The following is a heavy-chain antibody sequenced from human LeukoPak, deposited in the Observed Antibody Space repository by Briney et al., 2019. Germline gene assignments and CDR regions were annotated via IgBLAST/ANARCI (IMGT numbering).Heavy chain of an antibody. CDR2: IWYDGSNK. V-gene: IGHV3-33*01. D-gene: IGHD1-26*01. Sequence: GGSLRLSCAASGFTFSSYGMHWVRQAPGKGLEWVAVIWYDGSNKYYADSVKGRFTISRDNSKNTLYLQMNSLRAEDTAVYYCARILGMVADYYYYGMDVWGQGTTVTVSS. CDR1: GFTFSSYG. CDR3: ARILGMVADYYYYGMDV. J-gene: IGHJ6*02.